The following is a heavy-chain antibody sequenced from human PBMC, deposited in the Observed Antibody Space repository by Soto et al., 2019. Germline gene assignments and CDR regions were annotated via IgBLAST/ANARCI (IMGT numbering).Heavy chain of an antibody. J-gene: IGHJ4*02. D-gene: IGHD6-19*01. Sequence: GILRLSGAVSGFTLSSYAMSWVRQAPGKGLEWVAVISYDGSNKYYADSVKGRFTISRDNSKNTLYLQMNRLRAEDTAVYYCARDNGALGYSSGWYLGFDYWGQGTLVTVSS. CDR2: ISYDGSNK. CDR3: ARDNGALGYSSGWYLGFDY. CDR1: GFTLSSYA. V-gene: IGHV3-30-3*01.